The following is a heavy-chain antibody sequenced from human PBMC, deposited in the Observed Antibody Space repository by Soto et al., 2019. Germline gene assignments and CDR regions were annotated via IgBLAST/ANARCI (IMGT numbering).Heavy chain of an antibody. CDR3: ARDLGYYDSSGRRSAFDI. D-gene: IGHD3-22*01. CDR2: ISSSSSYI. CDR1: GFTFSDYY. V-gene: IGHV3-21*01. Sequence: GGSLRLSCAASGFTFSDYYMNWVRQAPGKGLEWVSSISSSSSYIYYADSVKGRFTISRDNAKNSLYLQMNSLRAEDTAVYYCARDLGYYDSSGRRSAFDIWGQGTMVTVSS. J-gene: IGHJ3*02.